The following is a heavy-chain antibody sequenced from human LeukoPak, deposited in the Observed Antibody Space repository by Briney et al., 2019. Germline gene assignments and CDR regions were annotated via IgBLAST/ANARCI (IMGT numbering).Heavy chain of an antibody. D-gene: IGHD6-13*01. CDR1: GFIFSNYG. CDR3: VKVSVAAPGSDY. V-gene: IGHV3-7*01. Sequence: GGSLRLSCAASGFIFSNYGMTWVRQAPGKGLEWVANIIQDGSETYYVDSVRGRFTISRDNAKNSLYLQMNSLRAEDTALYYCVKVSVAAPGSDYWGQGTLVTVSS. CDR2: IIQDGSET. J-gene: IGHJ4*02.